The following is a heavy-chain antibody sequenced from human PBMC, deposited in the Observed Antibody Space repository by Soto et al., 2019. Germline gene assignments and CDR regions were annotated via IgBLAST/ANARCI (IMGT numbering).Heavy chain of an antibody. CDR1: GFTFSSYS. D-gene: IGHD3-22*01. J-gene: IGHJ4*02. V-gene: IGHV3-48*01. CDR2: ISSSSSTI. Sequence: PGGSLRLSCAASGFTFSSYSMNWVRQAPGKGLEWVSYISSSSSTIYYADSVKGRFTISRDNAKNSLYLQMNSLRAEDTAVYYCARDPSDQYYYDSSGYDYWGQGT. CDR3: ARDPSDQYYYDSSGYDY.